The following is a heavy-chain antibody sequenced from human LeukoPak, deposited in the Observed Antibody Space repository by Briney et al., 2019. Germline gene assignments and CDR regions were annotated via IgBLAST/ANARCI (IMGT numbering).Heavy chain of an antibody. J-gene: IGHJ2*01. D-gene: IGHD4-11*01. CDR3: ARGSSPYNWYFDL. CDR2: IGADCGDTHGDT. V-gene: IGHV1-18*01. Sequence: ASVKVSCKASGYRLRNHGISWVRQAPGQGLEWMGWIGADCGDTHGDTHYAEKLQGRVTMTTDTSTDTAYMDLRSLTSDDTAVYYCARGSSPYNWYFDLWGRGTLVTVSS. CDR1: GYRLRNHG.